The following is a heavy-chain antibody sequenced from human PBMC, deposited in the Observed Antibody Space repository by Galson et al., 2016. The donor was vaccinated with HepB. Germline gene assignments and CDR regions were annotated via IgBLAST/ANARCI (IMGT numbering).Heavy chain of an antibody. CDR3: AKGEGHCSSTCCTGFYDC. CDR1: GFTFSGHS. V-gene: IGHV3-23*01. Sequence: SLRLSCAASGFTFSGHSMSWVRQAPGKGLEWVSVIGGGGGGTYYGDSVKGRFTTSRDNSRNTLYLQMNSLRAEDTAIYYCAKGEGHCSSTCCTGFYDCWGQGALVTVSA. CDR2: IGGGGGGT. D-gene: IGHD2-2*01. J-gene: IGHJ4*02.